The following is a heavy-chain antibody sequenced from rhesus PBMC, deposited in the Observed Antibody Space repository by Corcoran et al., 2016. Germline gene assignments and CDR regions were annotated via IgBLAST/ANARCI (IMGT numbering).Heavy chain of an antibody. V-gene: IGHV4-65*01. D-gene: IGHD6-25*01. Sequence: QVQLQESGPGLVKPSETLSLTCAVSGGSVSRSNWWSWIRQPPWKGLEWIGYISGSIGSTSYNPSSNCRVTISTDTAKHQFSLKLSSVTAADTCIYYCSRVPGYSGSWPRFDYWGQGVLVTVSS. J-gene: IGHJ4*01. CDR2: ISGSIGST. CDR1: GGSVSRSNW. CDR3: SRVPGYSGSWPRFDY.